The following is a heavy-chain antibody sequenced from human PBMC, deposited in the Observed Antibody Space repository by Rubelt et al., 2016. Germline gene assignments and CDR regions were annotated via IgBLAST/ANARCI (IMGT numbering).Heavy chain of an antibody. V-gene: IGHV3-23*01. CDR3: AKDHIAVAGTYDY. Sequence: DSVKGRFTISRDNSKNTLYLQMNSLRAEDTAVYYCAKDHIAVAGTYDYWGQGTLVTVSS. D-gene: IGHD6-19*01. J-gene: IGHJ4*02.